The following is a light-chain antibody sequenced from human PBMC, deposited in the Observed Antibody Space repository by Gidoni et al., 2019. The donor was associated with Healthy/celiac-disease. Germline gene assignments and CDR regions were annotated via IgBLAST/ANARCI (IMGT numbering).Light chain of an antibody. CDR2: EVS. J-gene: IGLJ3*02. CDR3: SSYAGSNKFL. CDR1: SSDVGGYNY. Sequence: QSARTQPPSASGSPGQSVTISCTGTSSDVGGYNYVSWYQQHPGKAPKLMIYEVSKRPPGVPDRFSGSKSGNTASLTVSGLQAEDEADYYCSSYAGSNKFLFGGGTKLTVL. V-gene: IGLV2-8*01.